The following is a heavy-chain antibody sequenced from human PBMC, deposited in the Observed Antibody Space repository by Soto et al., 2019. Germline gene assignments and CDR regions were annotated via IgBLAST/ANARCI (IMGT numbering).Heavy chain of an antibody. CDR3: AKDKMYIADNYDMGV. CDR2: ISTSGGST. CDR1: GFTFSTYG. Sequence: EVQLLESGGGLVQPGGSRRLSCAASGFTFSTYGMSWIRQAPGKGLEWVSSISTSGGSTFYAESVNGRFTSSRDNAKKTLNLQMNSLRAEDTAVYYCAKDKMYIADNYDMGVWGQGTTVTVSS. V-gene: IGHV3-23*01. J-gene: IGHJ6*02. D-gene: IGHD6-13*01.